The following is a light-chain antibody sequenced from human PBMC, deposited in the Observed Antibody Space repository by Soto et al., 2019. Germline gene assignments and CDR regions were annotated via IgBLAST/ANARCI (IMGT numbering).Light chain of an antibody. V-gene: IGKV1-39*01. CDR3: QESYNALTFT. J-gene: IGKJ3*01. Sequence: DIQMTQYPSSLSASVGDRVTITCRASQSISNYLNWYQQKPGKAPKLLIFAASNLQSGVPSRFSGSGSGTDFTLTISSLQPEDFATYYCQESYNALTFTLGLGTKVDIK. CDR2: AAS. CDR1: QSISNY.